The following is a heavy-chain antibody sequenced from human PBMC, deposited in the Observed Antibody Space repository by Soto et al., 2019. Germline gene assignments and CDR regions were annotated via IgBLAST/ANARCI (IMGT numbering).Heavy chain of an antibody. CDR3: ARGAGLLFAESSAWNYYGMDV. CDR1: GYTFTSYD. V-gene: IGHV1-8*01. Sequence: ASVKVSCKASGYTFTSYDINWVRQATGQGLEWMGWMNPNSGNTGYAQKFQGRVTMTRNTSISTAYMELSSLRSEDTAVYYCARGAGLLFAESSAWNYYGMDVWGQGTTVTVSS. CDR2: MNPNSGNT. D-gene: IGHD3-10*01. J-gene: IGHJ6*02.